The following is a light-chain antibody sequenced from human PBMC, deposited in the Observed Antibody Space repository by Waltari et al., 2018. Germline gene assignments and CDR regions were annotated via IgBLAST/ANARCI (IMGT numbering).Light chain of an antibody. CDR1: QSITNW. V-gene: IGKV1-5*03. CDR3: QQYDNYWT. CDR2: RAS. Sequence: DIQMTQSPSTLSAPVGDSVTITCRASQSITNWLAWYQQKPGKAPKLLIYRASNLESGVPSRFSGSGSGTEFTLTISSLQPDDFATYYCQQYDNYWTFGQGTKVEIK. J-gene: IGKJ1*01.